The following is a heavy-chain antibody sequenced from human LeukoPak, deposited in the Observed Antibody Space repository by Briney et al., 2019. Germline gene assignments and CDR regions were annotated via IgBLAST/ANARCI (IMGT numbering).Heavy chain of an antibody. V-gene: IGHV1-2*04. CDR3: ARGWSIAAAGVDY. Sequence: GASVKVSCEASGYTFTGYYMHWVRQAPGQGLEWMGWINPNSGGTNYAQKFQGWVTMTRDTSISTAYMELSRLRSDDTAVYYCARGWSIAAAGVDYWGQGTLVTVSS. CDR1: GYTFTGYY. CDR2: INPNSGGT. J-gene: IGHJ4*02. D-gene: IGHD6-13*01.